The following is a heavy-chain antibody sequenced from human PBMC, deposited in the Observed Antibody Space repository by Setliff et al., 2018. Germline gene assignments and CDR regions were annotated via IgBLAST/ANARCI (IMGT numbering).Heavy chain of an antibody. CDR1: GGSISSSSYY. Sequence: PSETLSLTCTVSGGSISSSSYYWGWIRQPPGKGLEWVASIYYSGKTYSNPSFKSRVTMSLDKSKNQFSLKLASVTAADTALYYCARIGHFDFWRGFGVGAFDLWGHGSVVT. D-gene: IGHD3-3*01. CDR2: IYYSGKT. CDR3: ARIGHFDFWRGFGVGAFDL. J-gene: IGHJ3*01. V-gene: IGHV4-39*01.